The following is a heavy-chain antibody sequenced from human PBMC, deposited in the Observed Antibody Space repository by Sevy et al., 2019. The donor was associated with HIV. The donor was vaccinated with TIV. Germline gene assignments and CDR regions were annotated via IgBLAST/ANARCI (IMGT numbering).Heavy chain of an antibody. Sequence: GGSLRLSCAASGFTFSSYAMSWVRQAPGKGLEWVSAISGSGGSTYYADSVKGRFTISRDNSKNTLDLQMNSLRAEDTAVYYCAKGSDIVVVPAANEDWFDPWGQGTLVTVSS. J-gene: IGHJ5*02. CDR3: AKGSDIVVVPAANEDWFDP. D-gene: IGHD2-2*01. CDR1: GFTFSSYA. CDR2: ISGSGGST. V-gene: IGHV3-23*01.